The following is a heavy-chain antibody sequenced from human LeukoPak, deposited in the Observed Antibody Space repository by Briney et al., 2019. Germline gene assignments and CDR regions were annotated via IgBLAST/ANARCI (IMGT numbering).Heavy chain of an antibody. CDR2: ISGSGGST. D-gene: IGHD3-10*01. CDR1: GFTFSSYG. CDR3: ARDYYGSGSYYTLLYYYYYMDV. J-gene: IGHJ6*03. V-gene: IGHV3-23*01. Sequence: GGSLRLSCAASGFTFSSYGMSWVRQAPGKGLEWVSAISGSGGSTYYADSVKGRFTISRDNSKNTLYLQMNSLRAEDTAVYYCARDYYGSGSYYTLLYYYYYMDVWGKGTTVTISS.